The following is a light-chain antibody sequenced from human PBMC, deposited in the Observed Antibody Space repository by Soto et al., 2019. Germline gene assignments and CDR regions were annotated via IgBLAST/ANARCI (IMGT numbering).Light chain of an antibody. Sequence: QSALTPPRSVSGSPGQSVTISCTGTSGDVGGYNFVSWYQQHPGKVPTLVIFDVSHRPSGVPDRFSGSKSGNTASLTISGLQAEYEADYYCCSYGGSYTFVFGGGTKLTVL. J-gene: IGLJ2*01. CDR2: DVS. CDR1: SGDVGGYNF. V-gene: IGLV2-11*01. CDR3: CSYGGSYTFV.